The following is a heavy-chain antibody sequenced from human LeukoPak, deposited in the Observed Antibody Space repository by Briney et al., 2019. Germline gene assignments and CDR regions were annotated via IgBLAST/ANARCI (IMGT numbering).Heavy chain of an antibody. CDR1: GFSLSNHW. CDR3: ARELGRGGSAFDV. V-gene: IGHV3-74*01. CDR2: IDPDGSAA. Sequence: TGGSLRLPCEASGFSLSNHWMHWVRQAPGKGLVWVAHIDPDGSAANYGDSVKGRFTISRDNAKNTLYLQMDSLRAEDTAVYYCARELGRGGSAFDVWGQGTMVTVSS. D-gene: IGHD3-16*01. J-gene: IGHJ3*01.